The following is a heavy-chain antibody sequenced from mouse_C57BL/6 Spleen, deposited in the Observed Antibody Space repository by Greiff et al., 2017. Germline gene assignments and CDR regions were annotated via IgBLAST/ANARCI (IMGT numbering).Heavy chain of an antibody. J-gene: IGHJ2*01. Sequence: QVQLQQPGAELVKPGASVKMSCKASGYTFTSYWITWVKQRPGQGLEWIGDIYPGSGSTNYNEKFKSKATLTVDTSSSTAYMQLSSLTSEDSAVYYCARSGGNYLYFGYWGQGTTLTVS. D-gene: IGHD2-1*01. CDR3: ARSGGNYLYFGY. CDR2: IYPGSGST. CDR1: GYTFTSYW. V-gene: IGHV1-55*01.